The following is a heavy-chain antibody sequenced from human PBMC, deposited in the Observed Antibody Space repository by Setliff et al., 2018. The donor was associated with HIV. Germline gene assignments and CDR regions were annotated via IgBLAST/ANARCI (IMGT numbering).Heavy chain of an antibody. CDR1: GYTFNIYG. V-gene: IGHV1-46*02. Sequence: ASVKVSCKTSGYTFNIYGMHWVRRAPGQGLEWMGIINPSGGGTTYARKFQGGVTVTRDTSTTTFYMELSGLRSEDTAVYYCAGATEAGTIDYWGQGTRVTVSS. D-gene: IGHD1-1*01. CDR2: INPSGGGT. CDR3: AGATEAGTIDY. J-gene: IGHJ4*02.